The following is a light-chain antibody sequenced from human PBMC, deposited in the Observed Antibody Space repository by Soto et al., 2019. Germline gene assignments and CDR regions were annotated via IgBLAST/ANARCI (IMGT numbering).Light chain of an antibody. J-gene: IGKJ2*01. Sequence: EIVLTQSPGTLSLSPGERATLSCRASQRVSSSYLAWYQQKPGQAPRLLIYGPSARATGIPDRFSGSVSGTDFPLTISRLETEDFAVYYCQQYGSSPLYTFGQGTKLEIK. CDR3: QQYGSSPLYT. CDR1: QRVSSSY. CDR2: GPS. V-gene: IGKV3-20*01.